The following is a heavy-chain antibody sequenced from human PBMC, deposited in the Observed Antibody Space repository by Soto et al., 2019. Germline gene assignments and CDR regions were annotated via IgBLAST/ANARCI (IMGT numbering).Heavy chain of an antibody. V-gene: IGHV3-11*06. J-gene: IGHJ6*02. CDR1: GFTFSDHY. Sequence: GGSLGLSCAASGFTFSDHYMTWIRQAPGKGLEWISYINPSGTYTHYADSVKGRFTISGDNAENSLYLQMNSLRPEDTALYYCARGHHSMDVWGQGATVTVS. CDR3: ARGHHSMDV. CDR2: INPSGTYT.